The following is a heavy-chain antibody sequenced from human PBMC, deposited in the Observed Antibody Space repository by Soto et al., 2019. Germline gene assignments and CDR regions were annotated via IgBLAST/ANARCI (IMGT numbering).Heavy chain of an antibody. CDR1: GGSISSGGYY. Sequence: QVQLQESGPGLVKPSQTLSLTCTVSGGSISSGGYYWSWIRQHPGKGLEWIGYIYYSGSTYYNPSLKSRVTISVDTSKNQFSLKLSSVTAADTAVYYCARVDGSGGSCYRYSWYFDYWGQGTLVTVSS. D-gene: IGHD2-15*01. J-gene: IGHJ4*02. V-gene: IGHV4-31*03. CDR3: ARVDGSGGSCYRYSWYFDY. CDR2: IYYSGST.